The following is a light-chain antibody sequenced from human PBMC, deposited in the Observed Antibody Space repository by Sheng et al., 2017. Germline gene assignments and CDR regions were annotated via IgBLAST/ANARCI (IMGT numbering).Light chain of an antibody. Sequence: EVVLTQSPGTLSLSPGERATLSCRASQSVSSNLAWYQQKPGQAPRLLIFDASDRATDIPARFSGGGSETDFTLTISRLDPEDFAVYYCQYYGSSPVTFGGGTRVEV. CDR1: QSVSSN. CDR2: DAS. J-gene: IGKJ4*01. CDR3: QYYGSSPVT. V-gene: IGKV3-11*01.